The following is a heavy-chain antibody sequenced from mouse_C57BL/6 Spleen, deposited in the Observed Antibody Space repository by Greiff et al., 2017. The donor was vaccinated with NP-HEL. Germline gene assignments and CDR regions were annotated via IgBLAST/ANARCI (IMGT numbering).Heavy chain of an antibody. D-gene: IGHD4-1*01. J-gene: IGHJ2*01. CDR3: VSSYWDGFPFDY. V-gene: IGHV1-80*01. Sequence: VQLQQSGAELVKPGASVKISCKASGYAFSSYWMNWVKQRPGKGLEWIGQIYPGDGDTNYNGKFKGKATLTADKSSSTAYMQLSSLTSEDSAVYFCVSSYWDGFPFDYWGQGTTLTVSS. CDR2: IYPGDGDT. CDR1: GYAFSSYW.